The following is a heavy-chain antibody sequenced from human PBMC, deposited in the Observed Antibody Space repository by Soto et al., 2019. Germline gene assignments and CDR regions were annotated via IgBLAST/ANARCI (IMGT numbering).Heavy chain of an antibody. CDR3: AKDRAGGYSSGWYAFDI. CDR1: GFTFDDYA. D-gene: IGHD6-19*01. CDR2: ISWNSGSI. J-gene: IGHJ3*02. V-gene: IGHV3-9*01. Sequence: GGSLRLSCAASGFTFDDYAMHWVRQAPGKGLEWVSGISWNSGSIGYADSVKGRFTISRDNAKNSLYLQMNSLRAEDTALYYCAKDRAGGYSSGWYAFDIWGQGTMVTVSS.